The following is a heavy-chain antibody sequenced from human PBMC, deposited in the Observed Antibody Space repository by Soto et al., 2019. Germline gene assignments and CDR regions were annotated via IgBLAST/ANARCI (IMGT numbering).Heavy chain of an antibody. J-gene: IGHJ4*02. V-gene: IGHV4-39*01. Sequence: SETLSLTCTVSGGSISSGGYYWSWIRQHPGKGLEWIGSIYYSGSTYYNPSLKSRVTISVDTSKNQFSLKLSSVTAADTAVYYCARRRIAVAGLLDYWGQGTLVTVSS. CDR1: GGSISSGGYY. CDR2: IYYSGST. CDR3: ARRRIAVAGLLDY. D-gene: IGHD6-19*01.